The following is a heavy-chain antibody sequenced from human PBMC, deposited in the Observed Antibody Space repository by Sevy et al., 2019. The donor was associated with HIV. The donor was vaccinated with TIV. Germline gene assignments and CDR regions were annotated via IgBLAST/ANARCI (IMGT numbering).Heavy chain of an antibody. D-gene: IGHD1-1*01. CDR2: IIPIFGKV. CDR3: ARGGATGTRVY. V-gene: IGHV1-69*13. CDR1: GGTFSSYG. Sequence: ASVKVSCKASGGTFSSYGLSWVRQAPGQGLEWMGGIIPIFGKVNYAQKFQGRVTITADESTSTAYMELGSLRSEDTAVYYCARGGATGTRVYWGQGTLVTVSS. J-gene: IGHJ4*02.